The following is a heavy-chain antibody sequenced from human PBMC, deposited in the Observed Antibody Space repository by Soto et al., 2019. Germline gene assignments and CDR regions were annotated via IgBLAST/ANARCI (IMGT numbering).Heavy chain of an antibody. V-gene: IGHV3-66*01. CDR3: ARAFIGVAGYFDY. D-gene: IGHD6-19*01. J-gene: IGHJ4*02. CDR2: IYSGGDT. CDR1: GFTVSDHY. Sequence: PGVSLRLPWAASGFTVSDHYMSWVRRAPGKGLEWVSVIYSGGDTHYADSVKGRFTISRDNSKNTLYLQMNSLRAEDTAVYYCARAFIGVAGYFDYWGQGTLVTVSS.